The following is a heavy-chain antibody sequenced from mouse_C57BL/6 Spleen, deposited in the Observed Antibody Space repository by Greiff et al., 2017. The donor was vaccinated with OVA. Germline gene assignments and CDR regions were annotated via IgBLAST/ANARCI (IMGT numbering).Heavy chain of an antibody. CDR1: GYTFTSYW. J-gene: IGHJ2*01. Sequence: QVQLQQPGAELVKPGASVKLSCKASGYTFTSYWMQWVKQRPGQGLEWIGEIDPSDSYTNYNQKFKGKATLTVDTSSSTAYMQLSILTSEDSAVYYCASGEDLYPFYWGQGTTLTVSS. CDR2: IDPSDSYT. D-gene: IGHD1-1*01. V-gene: IGHV1-50*01. CDR3: ASGEDLYPFY.